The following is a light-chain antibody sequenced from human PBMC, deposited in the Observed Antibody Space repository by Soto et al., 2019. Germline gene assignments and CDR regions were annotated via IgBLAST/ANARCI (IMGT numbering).Light chain of an antibody. CDR2: WAT. J-gene: IGKJ1*01. CDR3: HQYYGIPWT. Sequence: DIVTTQSPDSLTVSLGERATIKCRTGQSVLYSSNSKHYLAWYQQRLGQPPKPLITWATVREPGVPERFTGSVSGSDFTLTITNLRAEDVATYFCHQYYGIPWTFGQGTRV. V-gene: IGKV4-1*01. CDR1: QSVLYSSNSKHY.